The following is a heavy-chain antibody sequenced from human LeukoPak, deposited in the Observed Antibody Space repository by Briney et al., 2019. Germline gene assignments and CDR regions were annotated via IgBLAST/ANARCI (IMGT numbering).Heavy chain of an antibody. CDR2: ISGSGGST. CDR3: ARVAAAALDY. D-gene: IGHD6-13*01. Sequence: GGSLRLSCAASGFTFSSYAMSWVRQAPGKGLEWVSAISGSGGSTYYADSVKGRFTISRDNAKNSLYLQMNSLRAEDTAVYHCARVAAAALDYWGQGTLVTVSS. CDR1: GFTFSSYA. J-gene: IGHJ4*02. V-gene: IGHV3-23*01.